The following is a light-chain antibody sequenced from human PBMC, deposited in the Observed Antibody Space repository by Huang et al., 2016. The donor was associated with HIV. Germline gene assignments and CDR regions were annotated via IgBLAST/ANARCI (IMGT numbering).Light chain of an antibody. CDR3: QQANSFPRSIT. J-gene: IGKJ5*01. Sequence: DIKMTRSPFSLSAFVGDRGTFPVRARQGIGSWLPWYQQNPGKAPKLLIYAASTWQSGGPSRFSGSGSGTDFTLTISSLQPEDFATYYCQQANSFPRSITFGQGTRLEIK. CDR2: AAS. CDR1: QGIGSW. V-gene: IGKV1-12*01.